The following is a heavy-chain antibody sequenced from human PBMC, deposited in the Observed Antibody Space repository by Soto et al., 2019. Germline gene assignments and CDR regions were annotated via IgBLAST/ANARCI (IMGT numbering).Heavy chain of an antibody. D-gene: IGHD2-8*01. J-gene: IGHJ4*02. CDR2: ISGSGGST. CDR1: GFTFRSYA. V-gene: IGHV3-23*01. Sequence: EVQMLESGGGLVQPGGSLRLSCAASGFTFRSYAMSWVRQAPGKGLEWLSGISGSGGSTFYADSVKGRFTISRDNSKNTLYLQMNSLTAEDTAVYYCAKVDIYCSDGVCTAYWGQGTLVTVSS. CDR3: AKVDIYCSDGVCTAY.